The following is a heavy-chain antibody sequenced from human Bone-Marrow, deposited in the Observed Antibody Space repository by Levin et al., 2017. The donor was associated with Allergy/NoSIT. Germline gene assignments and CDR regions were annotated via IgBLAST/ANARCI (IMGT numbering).Heavy chain of an antibody. Sequence: SETLSLTCTVSGASITNNYYYWGWIRQPPGQGLEWIGNVYYTGQTYFNPSLSSRLTISVDTAKNQFSLRLSSVTVADTAVYFCARANSGYLPDFVSWGLGTLVTVSS. CDR1: GASITNNYYY. CDR2: VYYTGQT. V-gene: IGHV4-39*01. CDR3: ARANSGYLPDFVS. J-gene: IGHJ4*02. D-gene: IGHD5-12*01.